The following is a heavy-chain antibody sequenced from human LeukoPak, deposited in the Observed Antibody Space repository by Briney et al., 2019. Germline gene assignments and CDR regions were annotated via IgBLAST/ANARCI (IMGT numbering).Heavy chain of an antibody. D-gene: IGHD3-10*02. CDR3: AELGITMIGGV. Sequence: HRGGSLRLSCAASGFTFSSYWINWVRQAPGKGLEWVSYISSSGSTIYYADSVKGRFTISRDNAKNSLYLQMNSLRAEDTAVYYCAELGITMIGGVWGKGTTVTISS. CDR1: GFTFSSYW. J-gene: IGHJ6*04. CDR2: ISSSGSTI. V-gene: IGHV3-48*04.